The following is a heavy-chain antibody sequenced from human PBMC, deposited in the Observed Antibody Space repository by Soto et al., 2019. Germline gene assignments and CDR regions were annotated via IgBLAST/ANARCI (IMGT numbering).Heavy chain of an antibody. J-gene: IGHJ5*02. CDR2: INPNSGGT. Sequence: ASVKVSCKASGYTFTGYYMHWVRQAPGQGLEWMGWINPNSGGTNYAQKFQGRVTMTRDTSISTAYMELSRLRSDDTAVYYCARDGGGDVLAAMVTPWGQGTLVTVSS. CDR1: GYTFTGYY. CDR3: ARDGGGDVLAAMVTP. D-gene: IGHD5-18*01. V-gene: IGHV1-2*02.